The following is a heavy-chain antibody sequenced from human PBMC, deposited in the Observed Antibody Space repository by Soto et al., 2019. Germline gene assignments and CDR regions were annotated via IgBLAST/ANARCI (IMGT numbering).Heavy chain of an antibody. D-gene: IGHD3-22*01. CDR3: ARISPLMEVVIL. V-gene: IGHV4-39*01. CDR2: IYYSGNT. Sequence: PSETLSLTCTVSGGSISSSSYYWGWIRQPPGKGLEWIGSIYYSGNTYHNPSLKSRVTISIDTSKNQFSLKKSSVTAADTAVYYGARISPLMEVVILWGPGTLVTVSS. J-gene: IGHJ4*02. CDR1: GGSISSSSYY.